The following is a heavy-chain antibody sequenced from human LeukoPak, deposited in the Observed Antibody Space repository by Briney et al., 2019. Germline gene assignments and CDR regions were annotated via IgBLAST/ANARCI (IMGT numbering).Heavy chain of an antibody. Sequence: SGGSLRLSCAASGFTFSSDSMNWVRQAPGKGLEWVSYISSSSDAIYYADSVKGRFTISRDNAKNSLYLQMNSLRAEDTAVYYCARDPPRRYDYWGQGTLVTVSS. CDR1: GFTFSSDS. D-gene: IGHD1-14*01. CDR2: ISSSSDAI. CDR3: ARDPPRRYDY. V-gene: IGHV3-48*01. J-gene: IGHJ4*02.